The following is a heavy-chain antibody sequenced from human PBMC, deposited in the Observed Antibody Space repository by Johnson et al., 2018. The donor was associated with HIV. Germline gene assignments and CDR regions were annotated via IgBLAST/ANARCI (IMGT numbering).Heavy chain of an antibody. D-gene: IGHD3-10*01. Sequence: VQLVESGGGLVQPGGSMRLSCAASGFIFSNYWMTWVRQAPGKGLEWVANINQDGSRKHYAGSVKGRFTISRDNSKNSLYLQMNSLRAEDTAVYYCAREYYGSGSDAFDIWGQGTMVTVSS. V-gene: IGHV3-7*01. CDR1: GFIFSNYW. J-gene: IGHJ3*02. CDR2: INQDGSRK. CDR3: AREYYGSGSDAFDI.